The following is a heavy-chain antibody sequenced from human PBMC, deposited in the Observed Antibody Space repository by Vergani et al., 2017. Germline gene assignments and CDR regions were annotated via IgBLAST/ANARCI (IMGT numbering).Heavy chain of an antibody. CDR1: GFTFSSYG. D-gene: IGHD6-13*01. J-gene: IGHJ4*02. CDR2: IRYDGSNK. CDR3: AKDRHWVAAAGYYFDY. V-gene: IGHV3-30*02. Sequence: QVQLVESGGGVVQPGGSLRLSCAASGFTFSSYGLHWVRQAPGKGWEWVAFIRYDGSNKYYADSVKGRFTISRDNSKKTLYLQMNSLRAEDTAVYYCAKDRHWVAAAGYYFDYWGQGTLVTVSS.